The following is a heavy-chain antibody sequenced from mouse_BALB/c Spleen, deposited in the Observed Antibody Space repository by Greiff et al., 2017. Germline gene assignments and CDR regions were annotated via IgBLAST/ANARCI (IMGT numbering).Heavy chain of an antibody. J-gene: IGHJ2*01. CDR2: ISYDGSN. CDR1: GYSITSGYY. Sequence: EVQLVESGPGLVKPSQSLSLTCSVTGYSITSGYYWNWIRQFPGNKLEWMGYISYDGSNNYNPSLKNRISITRDTSKNQFFLKLNSVTTEDTATYYCARETARATFDYWGQGTTLTVSS. V-gene: IGHV3-6*02. CDR3: ARETARATFDY. D-gene: IGHD3-1*01.